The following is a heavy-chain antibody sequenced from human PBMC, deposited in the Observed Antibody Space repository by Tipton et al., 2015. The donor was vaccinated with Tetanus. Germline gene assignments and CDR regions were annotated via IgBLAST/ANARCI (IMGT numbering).Heavy chain of an antibody. V-gene: IGHV4-31*03. Sequence: TLSLTCTVSGGSISSGGYYWSWIRQHPGKGLEWIGYIYYSGRTYYNPSLKSRVTISVDTSKNQFSLKLSSVTAADTAVYYCARDLNYYYGMDVWGQGTTVTVSS. J-gene: IGHJ6*02. CDR2: IYYSGRT. CDR1: GGSISSGGYY. CDR3: ARDLNYYYGMDV.